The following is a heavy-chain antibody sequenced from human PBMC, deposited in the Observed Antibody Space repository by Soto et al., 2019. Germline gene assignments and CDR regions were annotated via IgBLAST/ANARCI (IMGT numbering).Heavy chain of an antibody. CDR1: GFTFSSYW. V-gene: IGHV3-74*01. Sequence: EVQLVESGGGLVQPGGSLRLSCAASGFTFSSYWMHWVRQAPGKGLVWVSLIKSDGSTTNYADSVPGRFTISRDNAKKTLYLQVTSRRAEDTAVYYCARDGGYSMTMWGQGTLVTVSS. J-gene: IGHJ4*02. D-gene: IGHD5-18*01. CDR3: ARDGGYSMTM. CDR2: IKSDGSTT.